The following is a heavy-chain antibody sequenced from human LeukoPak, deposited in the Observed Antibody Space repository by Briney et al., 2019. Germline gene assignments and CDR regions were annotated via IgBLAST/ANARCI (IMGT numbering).Heavy chain of an antibody. V-gene: IGHV1-18*01. J-gene: IGHJ4*02. D-gene: IGHD4-17*01. CDR1: GYTFTSYG. Sequence: ASVKVSCKASGYTFTSYGVSWVRQAPGQGLGWMGWISPYNENRKYLQKLQGRVTMTTDTSTSTAYMELRSLRSDDTAVYYCARVTQTDYDFDYWGQGTLVTVSS. CDR3: ARVTQTDYDFDY. CDR2: ISPYNENR.